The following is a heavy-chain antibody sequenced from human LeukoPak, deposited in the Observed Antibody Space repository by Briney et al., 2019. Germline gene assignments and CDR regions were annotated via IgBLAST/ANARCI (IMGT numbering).Heavy chain of an antibody. CDR3: ARDKGYGSGSSLPDGAFDY. V-gene: IGHV4-39*07. CDR2: IYYSGST. J-gene: IGHJ4*02. D-gene: IGHD3-10*01. Sequence: SETLSLTCTVSGGSISSSSYYWGWIRQPPGKGLEWIGSIYYSGSTYYNPSLKSRVTISVDTSKNQFSLKLSSVTAADTAVYYCARDKGYGSGSSLPDGAFDYWGQGTLVTVSS. CDR1: GGSISSSSYY.